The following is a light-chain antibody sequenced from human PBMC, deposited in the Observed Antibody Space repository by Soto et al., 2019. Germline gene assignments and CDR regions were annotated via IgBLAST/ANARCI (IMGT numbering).Light chain of an antibody. CDR3: QQRSNWPYA. CDR2: DAS. J-gene: IGKJ5*01. Sequence: EIGLTQSPATLSLSPGERATLSCRASQSVSSYLAWYQQKPGQAPRLLIYDASNRATGIPARFSGSGSGTDVTLTISSLEPEDFAVYYCQQRSNWPYAFGQGTRLEIK. CDR1: QSVSSY. V-gene: IGKV3-11*01.